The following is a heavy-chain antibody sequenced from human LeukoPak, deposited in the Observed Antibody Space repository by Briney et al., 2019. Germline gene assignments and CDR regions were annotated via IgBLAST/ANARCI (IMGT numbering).Heavy chain of an antibody. Sequence: SETLSLTCTVSGGSIRSGDYYWSWIRQPPGKGLEWIGYIYYTGITYYNSSLKSRVTISVDTSKNQFSLELSSVTAADTAVYYRARYSRIMDYWGQGILVTVSS. V-gene: IGHV4-30-4*01. J-gene: IGHJ4*02. CDR3: ARYSRIMDY. CDR1: GGSIRSGDYY. CDR2: IYYTGIT. D-gene: IGHD2-21*01.